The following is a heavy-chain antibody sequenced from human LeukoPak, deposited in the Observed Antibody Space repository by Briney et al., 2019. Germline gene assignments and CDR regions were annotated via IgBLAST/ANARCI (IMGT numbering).Heavy chain of an antibody. CDR1: GGSFSRYY. CDR3: ARGATISETGYFAF. V-gene: IGHV4-34*01. Sequence: PSETLSLTCAVSGGSFSRYYWSWIRQSPGKGLEWIAEINHRGDTNYNPSVKSRVTISVDTSKNQFSLKVRSLSAADTAVYYCARGATISETGYFAFWGQGTLVTAPS. D-gene: IGHD5-24*01. CDR2: INHRGDT. J-gene: IGHJ4*03.